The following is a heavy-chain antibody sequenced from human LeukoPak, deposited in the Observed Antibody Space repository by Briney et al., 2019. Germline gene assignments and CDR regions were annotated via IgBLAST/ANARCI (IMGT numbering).Heavy chain of an antibody. CDR1: GYTFTSYY. J-gene: IGHJ5*02. CDR3: ASPLGYCSSTSCPSKGWFDP. CDR2: INPSGGST. Sequence: GASVKVSCKASGYTFTSYYMHWVRQAPGQGLEWMGIINPSGGSTSYAQKFQGRVTMTRDTSTSTVYMELSSLRSEDTAVYYCASPLGYCSSTSCPSKGWFDPWGQGTLVTVSS. D-gene: IGHD2-2*01. V-gene: IGHV1-46*01.